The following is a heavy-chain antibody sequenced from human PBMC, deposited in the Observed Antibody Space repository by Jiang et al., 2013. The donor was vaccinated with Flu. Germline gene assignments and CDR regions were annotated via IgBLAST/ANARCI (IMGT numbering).Heavy chain of an antibody. CDR1: GFTVSSNY. D-gene: IGHD3-22*01. V-gene: IGHV3-66*01. Sequence: QLLESGEAWSSLGVLRLSCAASGFTVSSNYMSWVRQAPGKGLEWVSVIYSGGSTYYADSVKGRFTISRDNSKNTLYLQMNSLRAEDTAVYYCAREEGDYYDSSGHLDYWGQGTLVTVSS. CDR2: IYSGGST. CDR3: AREEGDYYDSSGHLDY. J-gene: IGHJ4*02.